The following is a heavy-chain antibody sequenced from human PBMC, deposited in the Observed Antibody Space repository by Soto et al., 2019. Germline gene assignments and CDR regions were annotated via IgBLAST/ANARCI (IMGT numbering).Heavy chain of an antibody. J-gene: IGHJ4*02. CDR3: ARKVAYCASGSCCANWGN. Sequence: ASETLSLTCTVSGGSITNDDYFWSWIRQAPGQGLEWIGFVYYSGTSYNPSLNSRVSISVDTSKNHFSLSLSSVAAADTAVDYCARKVAYCASGSCCANWGNWGQGTMVTVSS. D-gene: IGHD2-15*01. V-gene: IGHV4-30-4*01. CDR1: GGSITNDDYF. CDR2: VYYSGT.